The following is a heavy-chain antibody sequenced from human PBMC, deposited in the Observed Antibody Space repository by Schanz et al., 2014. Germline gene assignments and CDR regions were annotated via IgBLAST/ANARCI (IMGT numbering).Heavy chain of an antibody. CDR1: GFTFSNCD. CDR2: IDGRGITT. V-gene: IGHV3-23*04. D-gene: IGHD4-17*01. Sequence: DLAESGGGLVQPGGSQRLSCAVSGFTFSNCDMTWVRQAPGKGLEWVAIIDGRGITTFYADSVKGRFTISRDNAKNTVYLQMNSLRDDDTAVYFCGKDPNGDYVGGYSFDPWGQGTLVTVSS. CDR3: GKDPNGDYVGGYSFDP. J-gene: IGHJ5*02.